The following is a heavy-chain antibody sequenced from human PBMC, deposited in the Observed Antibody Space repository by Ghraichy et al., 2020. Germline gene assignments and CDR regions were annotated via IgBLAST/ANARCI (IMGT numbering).Heavy chain of an antibody. CDR1: GGSFSGYY. CDR2: INHSGST. J-gene: IGHJ4*02. D-gene: IGHD4-23*01. CDR3: ARYRFHYGGNSESLDY. V-gene: IGHV4-34*01. Sequence: ESLNISCAVYGGSFSGYYWSWIRQPPGKGLEWIGEINHSGSTNYNPSLKSRVTISVDTSKNQFSLKLSSVTAADTAVYYCARYRFHYGGNSESLDYWGQGTLVTVSS.